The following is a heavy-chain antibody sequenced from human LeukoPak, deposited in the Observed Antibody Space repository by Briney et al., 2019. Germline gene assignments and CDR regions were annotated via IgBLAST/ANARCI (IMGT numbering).Heavy chain of an antibody. CDR3: AKCSTSAYTTGWCNWIDP. D-gene: IGHD6-19*01. CDR2: TVSRGTT. CDR1: GFTFSSYS. Sequence: GGSLRLSCAASGFTFSSYSMNWVRQAPGKGLEWVSSTVSRGTTQYADSVKGRFTVSRDTSKNTLYLQMSSLRADDTAVYYCAKCSTSAYTTGWCNWIDPWGQGTLVTVSS. V-gene: IGHV3-23*01. J-gene: IGHJ5*02.